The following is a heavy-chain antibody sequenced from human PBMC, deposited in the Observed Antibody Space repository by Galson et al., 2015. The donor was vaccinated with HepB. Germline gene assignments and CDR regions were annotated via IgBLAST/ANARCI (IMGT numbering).Heavy chain of an antibody. J-gene: IGHJ4*02. CDR2: IWYDGSYK. CDR3: ARVAGGGSGYNYFVPEFYFDH. CDR1: GFIFSHSG. Sequence: SLRLSCAASGFIFSHSGMHWVRQGPGKGLEWVAMIWYDGSYKHYGDSVKGRFTISRDNSKNTLYLQMNSLRAEDTAVYYCARVAGGGSGYNYFVPEFYFDHWGQGTLVTVSS. V-gene: IGHV3-33*01. D-gene: IGHD3-22*01.